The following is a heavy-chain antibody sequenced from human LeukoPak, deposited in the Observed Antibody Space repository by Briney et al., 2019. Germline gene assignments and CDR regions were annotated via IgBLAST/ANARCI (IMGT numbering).Heavy chain of an antibody. CDR3: ARGEEQWLFNWFDP. D-gene: IGHD6-19*01. V-gene: IGHV3-48*03. J-gene: IGHJ5*02. Sequence: PGGSLRLSCAASGFTFSSYEMNWVRQAPGKGLEWVSYISSSGNTIYYADSVKGRFTISRDNAKNSLYLQMNSLRVEDTAVYYCARGEEQWLFNWFDPWGQGTLVTVSS. CDR1: GFTFSSYE. CDR2: ISSSGNTI.